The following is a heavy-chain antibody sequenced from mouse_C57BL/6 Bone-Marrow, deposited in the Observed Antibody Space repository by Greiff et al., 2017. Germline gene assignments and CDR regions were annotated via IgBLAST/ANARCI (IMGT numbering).Heavy chain of an antibody. CDR1: GYTFTGYW. D-gene: IGHD2-1*01. CDR2: ILPGSGST. CDR3: ARGHYGNYTWFAY. J-gene: IGHJ3*01. V-gene: IGHV1-9*01. Sequence: VQLQQSGAELMKPGASVKLSCKATGYTFTGYWIEWVKQRPGHGLEWIGEILPGSGSTTYNEKFKGKATFTADTSSNTAYMQLSSLTTEDSAIYYCARGHYGNYTWFAYWGQGTLVTVSA.